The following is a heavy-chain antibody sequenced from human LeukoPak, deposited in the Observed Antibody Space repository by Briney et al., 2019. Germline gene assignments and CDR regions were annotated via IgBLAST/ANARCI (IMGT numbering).Heavy chain of an antibody. Sequence: SETLSLTCTVSGVSISSHYWSWIRQPPGKGLEWIGYIYYSGSTNYNPSLKSRATMSVDTSKNQLSLKLSSVTAADTAVYYCARVAGGNSLDYWGQGTLVTVSS. J-gene: IGHJ4*02. CDR2: IYYSGST. CDR3: ARVAGGNSLDY. V-gene: IGHV4-59*11. D-gene: IGHD3-10*01. CDR1: GVSISSHY.